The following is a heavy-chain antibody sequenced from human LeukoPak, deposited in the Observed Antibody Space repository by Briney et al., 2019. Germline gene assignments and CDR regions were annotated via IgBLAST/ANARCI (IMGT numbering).Heavy chain of an antibody. J-gene: IGHJ4*02. CDR2: IYYSGST. Sequence: SETLSLTCTVSGGSISSYYWSWIRQPPGKGLEWIGYIYYSGSTNYNPSLKSRVTISVDTSKNQFSLKLSSVTAADTAVYYCARGSYYYGSGSYYSHPHYWGQGTLVTVSS. V-gene: IGHV4-59*01. CDR3: ARGSYYYGSGSYYSHPHY. D-gene: IGHD3-10*01. CDR1: GGSISSYY.